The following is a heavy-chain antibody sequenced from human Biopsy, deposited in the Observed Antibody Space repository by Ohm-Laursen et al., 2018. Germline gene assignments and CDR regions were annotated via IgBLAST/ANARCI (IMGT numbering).Heavy chain of an antibody. CDR2: TSYDGNKK. D-gene: IGHD3-16*01. CDR3: ANSIVPIYYDVTGEGAFDV. CDR1: GFTFSIYG. Sequence: SLRPSCSASGFTFSIYGMHWVRQAPGKGLEWVAVTSYDGNKKYFADSVKGRFTISRDNSKSTLYLQMNSLRAEDTAVYYCANSIVPIYYDVTGEGAFDVWGQGTMVTVSS. V-gene: IGHV3-30*18. J-gene: IGHJ3*01.